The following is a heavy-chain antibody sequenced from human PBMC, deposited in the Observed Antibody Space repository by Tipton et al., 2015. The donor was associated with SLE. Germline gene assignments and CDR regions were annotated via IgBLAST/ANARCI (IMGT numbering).Heavy chain of an antibody. J-gene: IGHJ6*02. V-gene: IGHV4-59*11. Sequence: TLSLTCTVSGGSISSHYWSWIRQPPGKGLEWIGYIYYSGSTNYNPSLKSRVTISVDTSKNQFPLKLSSVTAADTAVYYCARGHTAMVGSLYYYGMDVWGQGTTVTVSS. CDR3: ARGHTAMVGSLYYYGMDV. CDR2: IYYSGST. D-gene: IGHD5-18*01. CDR1: GGSISSHY.